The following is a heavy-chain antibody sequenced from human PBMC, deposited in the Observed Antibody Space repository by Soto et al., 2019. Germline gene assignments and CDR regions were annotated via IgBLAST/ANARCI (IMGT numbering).Heavy chain of an antibody. V-gene: IGHV4-59*01. CDR2: IYYSGTT. CDR1: GGSITNYY. D-gene: IGHD2-2*01. Sequence: NPSETLSLTCTVSGGSITNYYWSWIRQPPGKGLEWIGYIYYSGTTNYNPSLKSRVTISVDTSKNLFSLKLTSVIAADTAVYYCALYCSSTSCYGQWDYWGQGTLVTVSS. J-gene: IGHJ4*02. CDR3: ALYCSSTSCYGQWDY.